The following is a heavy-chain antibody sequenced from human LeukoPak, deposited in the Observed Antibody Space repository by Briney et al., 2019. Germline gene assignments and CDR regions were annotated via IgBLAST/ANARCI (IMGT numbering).Heavy chain of an antibody. J-gene: IGHJ4*02. CDR2: INGDGSNS. V-gene: IGHV3-74*01. D-gene: IGHD4-23*01. Sequence: GESLKISCVASGFTFTTYWMHWVRQAPGKGLVWVSRINGDGSNSNYADSVKGRFTISRDNDRNTLYLQMNGLRAEDTAVYYCARDKDYGSNSIPGYWGQGTLVTVSS. CDR1: GFTFTTYW. CDR3: ARDKDYGSNSIPGY.